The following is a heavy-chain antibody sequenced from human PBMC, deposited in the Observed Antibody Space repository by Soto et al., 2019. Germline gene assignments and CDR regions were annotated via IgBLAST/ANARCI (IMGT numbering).Heavy chain of an antibody. CDR1: GFNFGDYA. Sequence: GGSLRLSCAASGFNFGDYAMHWVRKTPGQGLEWVSGLNWNSVTPGYGDSVKGRFSISRDNGKYALYLQMTSLRPEDTALYYCVKDISGAYSGPNYDAWGQGTLVTVSS. CDR2: LNWNSVTP. D-gene: IGHD1-26*01. CDR3: VKDISGAYSGPNYDA. J-gene: IGHJ4*02. V-gene: IGHV3-9*01.